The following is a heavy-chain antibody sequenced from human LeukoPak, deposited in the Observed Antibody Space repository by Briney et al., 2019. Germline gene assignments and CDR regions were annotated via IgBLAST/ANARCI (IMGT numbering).Heavy chain of an antibody. Sequence: PSETLSLTCTVSGASISRGTYYWGWIRQSPEKGLEWIGSIDSSGTTHHNSSLKSRVIISVDTSKNQVSLNLTSVTFADTAVYYCARHGYIQFWLYWGQGTQVIVSS. V-gene: IGHV4-39*01. CDR2: IDSSGTT. CDR1: GASISRGTYY. D-gene: IGHD5-18*01. J-gene: IGHJ4*02. CDR3: ARHGYIQFWLY.